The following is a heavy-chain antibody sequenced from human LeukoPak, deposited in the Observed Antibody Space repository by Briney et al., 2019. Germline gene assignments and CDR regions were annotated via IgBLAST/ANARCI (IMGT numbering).Heavy chain of an antibody. CDR2: INHSGST. CDR1: GGSISSGSYY. D-gene: IGHD3-22*01. V-gene: IGHV4-39*07. J-gene: IGHJ4*02. CDR3: ASSDYYDTSGYYPHIDY. Sequence: PSETLSLTCTVSGGSISSGSYYWSWIRQPPGKGLEWIGEINHSGSTNYNPSLKSRVTISVDTSKNQFSLKLSSVTAADTAVYYCASSDYYDTSGYYPHIDYWGQGTLVTVSS.